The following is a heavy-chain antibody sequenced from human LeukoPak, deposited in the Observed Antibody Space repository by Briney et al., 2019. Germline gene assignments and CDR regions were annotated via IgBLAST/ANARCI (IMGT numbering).Heavy chain of an antibody. CDR1: GFTFSSYG. CDR3: ARGASVVPGIDNAFDI. Sequence: GGTLRLSCAASGFTFSSYGLSWVRQAPGKGLEWVSAISTSGGSTYYADSVKGRFTISRDNAKKSLYLQMNSLRADDTALYYCARGASVVPGIDNAFDIWGQGTMVTVSS. V-gene: IGHV3-23*01. D-gene: IGHD6-19*01. CDR2: ISTSGGST. J-gene: IGHJ3*02.